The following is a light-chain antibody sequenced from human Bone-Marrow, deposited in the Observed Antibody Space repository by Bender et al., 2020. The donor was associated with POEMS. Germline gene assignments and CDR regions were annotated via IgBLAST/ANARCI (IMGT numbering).Light chain of an antibody. J-gene: IGLJ3*02. Sequence: QSALTQPASVSGSPGQSITISCTGTSSDVGTYSLVSWYQQHPGKAPKLMIYDVSNRPSGISDRFSGSSSGNTASLTISGLQAEDEADYYCCSYSGSSTQVFGGGTKLTVL. V-gene: IGLV2-23*02. CDR2: DVS. CDR1: SSDVGTYSL. CDR3: CSYSGSSTQV.